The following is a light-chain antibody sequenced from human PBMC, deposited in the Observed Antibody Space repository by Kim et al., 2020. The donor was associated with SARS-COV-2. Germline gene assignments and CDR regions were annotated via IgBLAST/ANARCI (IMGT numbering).Light chain of an antibody. J-gene: IGKJ2*03. CDR2: AGS. CDR3: QQGNSSPYS. Sequence: SVAVGGRVTVAGRASQGSSRWLAGYQQRTGNAPKLLIYAGSSLRSGVPSRFSGSGSGTDFTLTISRLQAEDFATYYCQQGNSSPYSFGQGTKLEI. V-gene: IGKV1-12*01. CDR1: QGSSRW.